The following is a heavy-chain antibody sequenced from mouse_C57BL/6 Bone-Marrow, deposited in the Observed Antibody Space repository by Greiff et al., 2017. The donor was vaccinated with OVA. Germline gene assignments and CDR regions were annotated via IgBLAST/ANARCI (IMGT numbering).Heavy chain of an antibody. V-gene: IGHV1-81*01. CDR3: AVYYPWFAY. CDR1: GYTFTSYG. J-gene: IGHJ3*01. CDR2: IYPRSGNT. Sequence: QVQLQQSGAELARPGASVKLSCKASGYTFTSYGISWVKQSTGQGLEWIGEIYPRSGNTYYNEKFKGKATLTADKSSSTAYMELRSLTSEDSAVYFCAVYYPWFAYWGQGTLVTVSA. D-gene: IGHD1-1*01.